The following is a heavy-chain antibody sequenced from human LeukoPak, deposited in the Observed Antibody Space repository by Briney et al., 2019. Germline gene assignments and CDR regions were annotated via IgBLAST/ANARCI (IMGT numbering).Heavy chain of an antibody. Sequence: GASVKVSCKVSGYTLTELSMHWVRQAPGKGLEWMGGFDPEDGETIYAQKFQGRVTMTEDTSTDTAYMELSSLRSEDTAVYYCATDSYKYSSGRYEYYFDYWGQGTLVTVSS. CDR2: FDPEDGET. V-gene: IGHV1-24*01. CDR1: GYTLTELS. J-gene: IGHJ4*02. D-gene: IGHD6-19*01. CDR3: ATDSYKYSSGRYEYYFDY.